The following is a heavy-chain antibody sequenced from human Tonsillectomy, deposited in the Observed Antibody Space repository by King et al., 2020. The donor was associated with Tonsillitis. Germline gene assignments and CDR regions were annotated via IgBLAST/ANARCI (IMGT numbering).Heavy chain of an antibody. J-gene: IGHJ5*02. CDR1: GYTFSGYY. D-gene: IGHD3-3*01. V-gene: IGHV1-2*02. CDR2: INPNSGGT. Sequence: QLVQSGAEVKKPGASVKVSCKASGYTFSGYYMHWVRQAPGQGLEWMGWINPNSGGTNYAQKFQGRVTMTRDTSISTAYMELSRLRSDDTAVYYCAREGGYYDFWSGYHWFDPWGQGTLVTVSS. CDR3: AREGGYYDFWSGYHWFDP.